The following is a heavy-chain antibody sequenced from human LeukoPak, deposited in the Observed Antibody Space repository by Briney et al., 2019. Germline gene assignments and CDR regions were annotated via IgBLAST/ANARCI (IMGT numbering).Heavy chain of an antibody. CDR2: ISWNSGSI. V-gene: IGHV3-9*01. CDR3: AKEGQQLVRDYYYYYMDV. J-gene: IGHJ6*03. Sequence: GGSLRLSCAASGFTFDDCAMHWVRQAPGKGLEWVSGISWNSGSIGYADSVKGRFTISRDNAKNSLYLQMNSLRAEDTALYYCAKEGQQLVRDYYYYYMDVWGKGTTVTVSS. D-gene: IGHD6-13*01. CDR1: GFTFDDCA.